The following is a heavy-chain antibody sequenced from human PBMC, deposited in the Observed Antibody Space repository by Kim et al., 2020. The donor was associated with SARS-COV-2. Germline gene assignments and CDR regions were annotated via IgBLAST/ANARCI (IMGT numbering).Heavy chain of an antibody. J-gene: IGHJ4*02. V-gene: IGHV3-30*02. D-gene: IGHD2-21*02. Sequence: DSVKGRFTISRDKSKNTLYLQMNSLRAEDTAVYYCAKDIPTGCGGDCYPLWGQGTLVTVSS. CDR3: AKDIPTGCGGDCYPL.